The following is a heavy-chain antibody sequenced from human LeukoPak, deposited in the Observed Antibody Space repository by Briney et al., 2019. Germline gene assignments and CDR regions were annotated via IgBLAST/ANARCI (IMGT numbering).Heavy chain of an antibody. D-gene: IGHD6-19*01. CDR3: AKDAVAGNNYYYYYYMDV. CDR1: EFTFRSYD. J-gene: IGHJ6*03. CDR2: ISYDGSNK. Sequence: GGSLRLSCVASEFTFRSYDMHWVRQAPGKGLEWVAVISYDGSNKDYADSVKGRFTISRDNSKNTLYLQMNSLRAEDTAVYYCAKDAVAGNNYYYYYYMDVWGKGTTVTVSS. V-gene: IGHV3-30*18.